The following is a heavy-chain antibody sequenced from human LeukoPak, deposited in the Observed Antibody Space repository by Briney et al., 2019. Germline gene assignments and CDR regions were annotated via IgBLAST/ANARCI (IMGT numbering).Heavy chain of an antibody. D-gene: IGHD2-2*01. CDR1: GYSFTSYW. CDR3: ARVYCSSTSCYPFDY. CDR2: IYPGDSDT. J-gene: IGHJ4*02. Sequence: GESLKISCKGSGYSFTSYWIGWVRQMPGKGLERMGIIYPGDSDTRYSPSFQGQVTISADKSISTAYLQWSSLKASDTAMYYCARVYCSSTSCYPFDYWGQGTLVTVSS. V-gene: IGHV5-51*01.